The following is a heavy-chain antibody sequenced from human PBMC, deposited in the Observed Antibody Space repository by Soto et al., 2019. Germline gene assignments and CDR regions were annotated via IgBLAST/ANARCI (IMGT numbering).Heavy chain of an antibody. V-gene: IGHV1-69*08. Sequence: QVQLVQSGAEVKKPGSSVKVSCKASGGTFSSYTISWVRQAPGQGLEWMGRIIPILGIANYAQKFQGRVTITADKSTSTAYMELSSLRSEDTAVYYCARDPGLRYFDGTTKRGGYGMDVWGQGTTVTVSS. CDR1: GGTFSSYT. J-gene: IGHJ6*02. CDR3: ARDPGLRYFDGTTKRGGYGMDV. D-gene: IGHD3-9*01. CDR2: IIPILGIA.